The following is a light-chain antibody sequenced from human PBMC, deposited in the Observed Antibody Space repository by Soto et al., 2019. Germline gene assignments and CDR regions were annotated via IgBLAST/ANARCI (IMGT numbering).Light chain of an antibody. Sequence: PVERATLSCSASQSVSSSYLAWYQQKPGQAPRLLIYGSSTRAPGTPDRFSASGSGTDFTLTISRLEPEDFAVYFCQRYGRSQWTFGQGTKVDI. CDR3: QRYGRSQWT. J-gene: IGKJ1*01. V-gene: IGKV3-20*01. CDR1: QSVSSSY. CDR2: GSS.